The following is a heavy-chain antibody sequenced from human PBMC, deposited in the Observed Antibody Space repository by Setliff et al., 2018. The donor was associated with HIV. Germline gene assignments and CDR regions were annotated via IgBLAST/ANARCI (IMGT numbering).Heavy chain of an antibody. J-gene: IGHJ4*02. CDR2: ISPDGSAT. V-gene: IGHV3-7*01. CDR3: ATQTGFYNSHWYDY. CDR1: GFTFSSAW. Sequence: PGGSLRLSCAASGFTFSSAWMGWVRQAPAKGLEWVANISPDGSATYYVDSVKGRFTISRDNAKNSVFLQMNSLRAEDTGVYYCATQTGFYNSHWYDYWGQGTMVTVSS. D-gene: IGHD6-13*01.